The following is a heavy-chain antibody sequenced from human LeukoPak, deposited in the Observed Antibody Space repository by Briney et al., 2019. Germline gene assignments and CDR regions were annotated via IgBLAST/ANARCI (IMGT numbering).Heavy chain of an antibody. CDR2: ISGNGIYT. Sequence: GESLRLSCAASGFTFSNYAMSWVRQAPGKGLEWVSSISGNGIYTYYADSVKGRFTISRDNSKNTLYLQMNSLGAEDMAVYHCAKGASSKPFDYWSQGTLVTVSS. D-gene: IGHD2-2*01. J-gene: IGHJ4*02. CDR1: GFTFSNYA. CDR3: AKGASSKPFDY. V-gene: IGHV3-23*01.